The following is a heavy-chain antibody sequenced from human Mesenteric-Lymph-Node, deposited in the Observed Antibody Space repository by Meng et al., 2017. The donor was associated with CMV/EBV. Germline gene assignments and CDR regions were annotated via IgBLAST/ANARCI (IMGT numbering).Heavy chain of an antibody. J-gene: IGHJ4*02. Sequence: GESLKISCAASGFTFSNNWMSWVRQAPGKGLEWVANINEDGSEKYCVDSVEGRFSISRDNAKNSLCLQMDSLRVEDTAVYYCARAGDRGAVDYWGQGTLVTVSS. CDR1: GFTFSNNW. V-gene: IGHV3-7*01. CDR3: ARAGDRGAVDY. D-gene: IGHD3-10*01. CDR2: INEDGSEK.